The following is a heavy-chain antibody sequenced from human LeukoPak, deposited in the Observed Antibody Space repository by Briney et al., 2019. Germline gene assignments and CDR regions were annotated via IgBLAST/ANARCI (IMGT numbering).Heavy chain of an antibody. CDR3: ARDLWFGELLLFHYYGMDV. CDR2: INPNSGGT. V-gene: IGHV1-2*02. Sequence: ASVKVSCKASGYTFTGYYMHWVRQAPGQGLEWMGWINPNSGGTNYAQKFQGRVTMTRDTSISTAYMELSRLRSDDTAVYYCARDLWFGELLLFHYYGMDVWGQGTTVTVSS. CDR1: GYTFTGYY. J-gene: IGHJ6*02. D-gene: IGHD3-10*01.